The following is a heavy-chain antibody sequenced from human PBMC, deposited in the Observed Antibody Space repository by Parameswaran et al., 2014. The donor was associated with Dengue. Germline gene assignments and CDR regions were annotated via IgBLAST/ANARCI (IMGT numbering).Heavy chain of an antibody. D-gene: IGHD4-17*01. J-gene: IGHJ4*02. CDR2: IKSKTDGGTT. V-gene: IGHV3-15*01. Sequence: VRQAPGKGLEWVGLIKSKTDGGTTDYAAHVKGRFTISRDDSKNTLYLQMNSLKTEDAAVYYCTSYGDYIYYWGQGTLVTVSS. CDR3: TSYGDYIYY.